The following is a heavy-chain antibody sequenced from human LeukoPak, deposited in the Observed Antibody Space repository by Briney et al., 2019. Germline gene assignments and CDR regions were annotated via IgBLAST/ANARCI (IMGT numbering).Heavy chain of an antibody. CDR1: GYTFTSYG. Sequence: ASVKVSCKASGYTFTSYGISWVRQAPGQRLEWMGWISGYNGDTNYAQKLQGRVTMTTDTSTSTVYMELRSLRSDDTAVYFCARLAVAGHFDHWGQGTLVTVSS. V-gene: IGHV1-18*01. D-gene: IGHD6-19*01. J-gene: IGHJ4*02. CDR3: ARLAVAGHFDH. CDR2: ISGYNGDT.